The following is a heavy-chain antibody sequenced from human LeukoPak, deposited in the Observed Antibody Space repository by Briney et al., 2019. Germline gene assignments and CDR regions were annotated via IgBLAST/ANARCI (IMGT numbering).Heavy chain of an antibody. CDR1: GYSISSGYY. J-gene: IGHJ2*01. CDR3: ARSNFHYWYFDL. V-gene: IGHV4-38-2*01. Sequence: SETLSLTCAVSGYSISSGYYWGWIRQPPGKGLEWIGSIYHSGSTYYNPSLKSRVTISVDTSKNQFSLKLSSVTAADTAVYYCARSNFHYWYFDLWGRGTLVTVST. CDR2: IYHSGST. D-gene: IGHD4/OR15-4a*01.